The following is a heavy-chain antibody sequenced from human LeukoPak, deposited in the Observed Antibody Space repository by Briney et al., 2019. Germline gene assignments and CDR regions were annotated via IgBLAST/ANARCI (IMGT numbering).Heavy chain of an antibody. D-gene: IGHD1-26*01. CDR2: VSESGDNT. Sequence: PGGSLRLSCAASGFTFNNYAMNWVRQAPGKGLEWVSSVSESGDNTLYAVSVKGRFTISRDNSQNTLYLQMNSLRAEDTAVYYCAKQWVDCWGQGVLVTVPS. J-gene: IGHJ4*02. V-gene: IGHV3-23*01. CDR3: AKQWVDC. CDR1: GFTFNNYA.